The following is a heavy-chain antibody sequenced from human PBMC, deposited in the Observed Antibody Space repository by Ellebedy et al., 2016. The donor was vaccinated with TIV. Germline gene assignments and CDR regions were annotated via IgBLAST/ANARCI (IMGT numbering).Heavy chain of an antibody. CDR1: GVSISSYY. CDR3: ARARSSYGHVDY. J-gene: IGHJ4*02. CDR2: IYNSGST. Sequence: MPSETLSLTCTVSGVSISSYYWNWVRQPAGKGLEWIGHIYNSGSTNYNPSLKSRVTMSVDTSKNQFSPKLSSVTAADTAVYYCARARSSYGHVDYWGQGTLVNVSS. V-gene: IGHV4-4*07. D-gene: IGHD5-18*01.